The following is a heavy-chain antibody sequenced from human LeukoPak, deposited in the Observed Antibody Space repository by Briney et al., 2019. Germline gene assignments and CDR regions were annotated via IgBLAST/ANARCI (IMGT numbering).Heavy chain of an antibody. CDR3: ARWYNWNEQDY. Sequence: AGSLRLSCEGSEFSFSSYWMSWVRQAPGKGLEWVANIKHDGSEDYYLDSVKGRFTISRDNAKNSLYLQMNSLRAEDTAVYYCARWYNWNEQDYWGQGTLVTVSS. CDR2: IKHDGSED. D-gene: IGHD1-1*01. CDR1: EFSFSSYW. V-gene: IGHV3-7*01. J-gene: IGHJ4*02.